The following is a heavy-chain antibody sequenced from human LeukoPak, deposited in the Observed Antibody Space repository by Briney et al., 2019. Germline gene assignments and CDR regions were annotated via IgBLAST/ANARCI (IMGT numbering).Heavy chain of an antibody. CDR1: GGSVSSGSYY. Sequence: SETLSLTCTVSGGSVSSGSYYWSWIRQPPGTGLEWIGYIYYSGSTKYNPSLKSRVTISIDTSKNQFSLKLSSMTAADTAMYYCAGVVGGSYSMDVWGQGTTVTVSS. V-gene: IGHV4-61*01. CDR3: AGVVGGSYSMDV. J-gene: IGHJ6*03. D-gene: IGHD1-26*01. CDR2: IYYSGST.